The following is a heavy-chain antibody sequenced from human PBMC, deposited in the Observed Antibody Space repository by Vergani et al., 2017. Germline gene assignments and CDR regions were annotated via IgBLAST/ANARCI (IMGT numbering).Heavy chain of an antibody. CDR3: AKVWDSIGGTTPYGY. CDR1: GFTFSSYG. V-gene: IGHV3-30*18. CDR2: ISYDGSNK. J-gene: IGHJ4*02. D-gene: IGHD6-19*01. Sequence: QVQLVESGGGVVQPGRSLRLSCAASGFTFSSYGMHWVRQAPGKGLEWVAVISYDGSNKYYADSVKGRFTISRDNSKNTLYLQMNSLRAEDTAVYYCAKVWDSIGGTTPYGYWGQGTLVTVSS.